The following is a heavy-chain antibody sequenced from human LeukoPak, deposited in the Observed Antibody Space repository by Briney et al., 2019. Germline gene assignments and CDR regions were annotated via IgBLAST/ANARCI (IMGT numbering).Heavy chain of an antibody. V-gene: IGHV3-64D*06. J-gene: IGHJ5*02. D-gene: IGHD6-19*01. CDR1: GFTFSSYA. Sequence: GRSLRLSCSASGFTFSSYAMHWVRQAPGKGLEYVSAISSNGGSTYYADSVKGRFTISRDNSKNTLYLQMSSLRAEDTAVYYCVKGLYSSGWYGGNWFDPWGQGTLVTVSS. CDR3: VKGLYSSGWYGGNWFDP. CDR2: ISSNGGST.